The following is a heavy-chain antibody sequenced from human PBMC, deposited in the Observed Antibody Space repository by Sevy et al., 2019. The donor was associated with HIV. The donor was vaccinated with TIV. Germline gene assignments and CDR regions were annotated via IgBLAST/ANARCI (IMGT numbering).Heavy chain of an antibody. J-gene: IGHJ4*02. CDR3: AKDPLNIAARFDY. V-gene: IGHV3-23*01. CDR1: GFIFSGSA. CDR2: ISGSGGFT. Sequence: GGSLRLSCAVSGFIFSGSAMSWVRQAPGKGLEWVASISGSGGFTYYADSVKGRFTISRDNFKNTVDLEMKSLRAEDTAVYYCAKDPLNIAARFDYWGQGTLVTVSS. D-gene: IGHD6-6*01.